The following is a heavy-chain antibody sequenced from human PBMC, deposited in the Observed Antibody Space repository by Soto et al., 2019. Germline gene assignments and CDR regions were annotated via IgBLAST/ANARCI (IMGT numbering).Heavy chain of an antibody. CDR3: ARGSYQLLSVAAFDI. CDR1: GGSISSGDYY. V-gene: IGHV4-30-4*01. CDR2: IYYSGNT. D-gene: IGHD2-2*01. Sequence: SETLSLTCTVSGGSISSGDYYWSWIRQPPGKGLEWIGYIYYSGNTYYNPSLKSRVTISVDTSKNQFSLKLSSVTAADTAVYYCARGSYQLLSVAAFDIWGQGTMVTVSS. J-gene: IGHJ3*02.